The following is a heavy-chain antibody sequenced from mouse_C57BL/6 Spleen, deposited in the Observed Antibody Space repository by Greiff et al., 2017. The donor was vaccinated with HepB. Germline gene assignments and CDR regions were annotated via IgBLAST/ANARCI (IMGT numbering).Heavy chain of an antibody. CDR3: VRQGDGNYVYFDV. CDR1: GFSFNTYA. D-gene: IGHD2-1*01. J-gene: IGHJ1*03. CDR2: IRSKSNNYAT. V-gene: IGHV10-1*01. Sequence: EVQRVESGGGLVQPKGSLKLSCAASGFSFNTYAMNWVRQAPGKGLEWVARIRSKSNNYATYYADSVKDRFTISRDDSESMLYLQMNNLKTEDTAMYYCVRQGDGNYVYFDVWGTGTTVTVSS.